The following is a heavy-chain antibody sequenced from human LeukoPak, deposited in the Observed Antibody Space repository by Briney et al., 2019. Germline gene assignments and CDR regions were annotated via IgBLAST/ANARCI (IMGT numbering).Heavy chain of an antibody. V-gene: IGHV3-7*01. CDR2: IRQDGTEE. CDR1: GFTFSSYW. CDR3: ARTGIVGASRGYAFDI. Sequence: GGSLRLSCVASGFTFSSYWMSWVRQAPGKGLEWVANIRQDGTEEYYVDSVKGRFTISRDNAKNSLYLQMNSLRAEDTAVYYCARTGIVGASRGYAFDIWGQGTMVTVSS. J-gene: IGHJ3*02. D-gene: IGHD1-26*01.